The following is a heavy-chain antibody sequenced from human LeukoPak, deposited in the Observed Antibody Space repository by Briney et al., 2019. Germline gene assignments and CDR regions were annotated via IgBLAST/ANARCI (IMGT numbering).Heavy chain of an antibody. CDR3: ARPHISSGWYSNNAFDI. CDR1: GGSISSSSYY. D-gene: IGHD6-19*01. V-gene: IGHV4-39*01. Sequence: ASETLSLTCTVSGGSISSSSYYWGWIRQPPGKGLEWIVSIYYSGSTYYNPSLKSRVTISVDTSKNQFSLKLSSVTAADTAVYYCARPHISSGWYSNNAFDIWGQGTMVTVSS. J-gene: IGHJ3*02. CDR2: IYYSGST.